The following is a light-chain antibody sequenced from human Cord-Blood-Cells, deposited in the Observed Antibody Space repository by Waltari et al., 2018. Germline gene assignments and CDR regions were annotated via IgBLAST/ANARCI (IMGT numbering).Light chain of an antibody. CDR3: CSYAGSSTRWV. CDR1: SSDVGSYNL. J-gene: IGLJ3*02. Sequence: QSALTQPASVSGSPGQSITISCTGTSSDVGSYNLVSLYQQHPGKAPKLMIYEGSKRPSGVSNRFSGSKSGNTASLTISGLQAEDEADYYCCSYAGSSTRWVFGGGTKLTVL. CDR2: EGS. V-gene: IGLV2-23*01.